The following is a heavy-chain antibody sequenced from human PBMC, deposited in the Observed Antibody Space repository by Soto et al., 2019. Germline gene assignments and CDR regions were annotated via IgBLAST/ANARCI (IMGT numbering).Heavy chain of an antibody. V-gene: IGHV4-31*11. CDR1: GDSISSGDYY. Sequence: SETLSLTCAVSGDSISSGDYYWSWIRQHPGKGLEWIGYIYYSGSSFYTPTLKSRVTISVDTSKNQFSLNLSSVTAADTAVYYCARKKGYSYGPHYFDYWGQGTLVTVSS. CDR2: IYYSGSS. CDR3: ARKKGYSYGPHYFDY. D-gene: IGHD5-18*01. J-gene: IGHJ4*02.